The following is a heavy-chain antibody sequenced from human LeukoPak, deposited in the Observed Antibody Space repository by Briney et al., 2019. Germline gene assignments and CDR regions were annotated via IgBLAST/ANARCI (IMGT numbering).Heavy chain of an antibody. CDR2: IFGGNAT. V-gene: IGHV3-53*01. CDR1: GFTISNYY. J-gene: IGHJ4*02. D-gene: IGHD6-13*01. CDR3: ARDRGSSWPFDC. Sequence: PGGSLRLSCAASGFTISNYYMSWVRQAPGKGLEWVSVIFGGNATYYADSVRGRFTVSRDKSKNTLNLQMNGLRVEDTGVYYCARDRGSSWPFDCWGQGTLVTVSS.